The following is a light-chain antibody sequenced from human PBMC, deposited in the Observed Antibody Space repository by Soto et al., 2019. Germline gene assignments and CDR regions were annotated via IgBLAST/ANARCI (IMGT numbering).Light chain of an antibody. CDR2: LGS. CDR3: MQARHIPFT. Sequence: DVVMTQSPLSLPVTPGEPASISCRSSQSLLYSNGYNYLDWYLQKPGQSPQLLIYLGSNRASGVADRFSGSGSGTDFTLKISRVEPEDVGVYYCMQARHIPFTFGPGTKVDIK. J-gene: IGKJ3*01. V-gene: IGKV2-28*01. CDR1: QSLLYSNGYNY.